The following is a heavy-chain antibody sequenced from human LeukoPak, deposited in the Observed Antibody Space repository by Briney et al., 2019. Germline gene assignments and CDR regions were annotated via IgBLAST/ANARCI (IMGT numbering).Heavy chain of an antibody. J-gene: IGHJ4*02. CDR1: GFTFDDYG. CDR2: INWNGGST. V-gene: IGHV3-20*04. D-gene: IGHD3-22*01. Sequence: GGSLRLSCAASGFTFDDYGMSWVRPPPGKGLEWVSGINWNGGSTGYADSVKGRFTISRDNAKNSLYLQMNSLRAEDTALYYCAGTINYDSSGYYYWGQGTLVTVSS. CDR3: AGTINYDSSGYYY.